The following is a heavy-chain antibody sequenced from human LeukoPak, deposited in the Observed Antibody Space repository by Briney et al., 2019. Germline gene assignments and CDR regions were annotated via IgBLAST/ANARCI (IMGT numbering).Heavy chain of an antibody. D-gene: IGHD3-16*02. CDR3: ARPSGPMITFGGVID. CDR1: GYTFTSYY. V-gene: IGHV1-69*13. J-gene: IGHJ4*02. CDR2: IIPIFGTA. Sequence: ASVKVSCKASGYTFTSYYMHWVRQAPGQGLEWMGGIIPIFGTANYAQKFQGRVTITADESTSTAYMELSSLRSEDTAVYYCARPSGPMITFGGVIDWGQGTLVTVSS.